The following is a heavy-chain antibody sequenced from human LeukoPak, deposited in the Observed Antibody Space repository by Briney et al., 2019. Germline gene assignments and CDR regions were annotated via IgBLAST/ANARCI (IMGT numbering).Heavy chain of an antibody. Sequence: SQTLSLTCSVSGGSISSGDYYWSWIRQPPGKGLEWIAYMYYSGSTYYNPSLKSRVTMSADTSKNQLSLKLSSVTAADTAVYYCARPYYYDSRIDPWGQGILVTVSS. D-gene: IGHD3-22*01. CDR3: ARPYYYDSRIDP. CDR1: GGSISSGDYY. V-gene: IGHV4-30-4*01. CDR2: MYYSGST. J-gene: IGHJ5*02.